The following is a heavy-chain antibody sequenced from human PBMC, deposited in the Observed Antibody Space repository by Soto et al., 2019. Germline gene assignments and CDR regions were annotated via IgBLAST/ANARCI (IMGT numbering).Heavy chain of an antibody. CDR2: IIPILGIV. J-gene: IGHJ5*02. Sequence: QVQLVQSGAEVKKPGSSVKVSCKASGGTFSSYTISWVRQAPGQGLEWMGRIIPILGIVTYAQKFQDTVTITADKSTSTAYMELSSLRSEDTAVYYFARLASSGWGSNRFDPWGQGTLVTVSS. V-gene: IGHV1-69*02. D-gene: IGHD6-19*01. CDR3: ARLASSGWGSNRFDP. CDR1: GGTFSSYT.